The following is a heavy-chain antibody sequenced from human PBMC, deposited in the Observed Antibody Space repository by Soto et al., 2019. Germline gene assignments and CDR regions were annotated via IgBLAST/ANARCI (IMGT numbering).Heavy chain of an antibody. Sequence: SGPTRENTTHTLTLTCAFSGLSLSTSRMCVSWIRQPPGNALEWLALIDWDDDQYSSTSLKTRLTISKHTSKNQVVLTITNMDPVDTATYYGARIHQGYYGMDVCGQGTTVTVLL. CDR3: ARIHQGYYGMDV. J-gene: IGHJ6*01. D-gene: IGHD2-2*01. CDR2: IDWDDDQ. CDR1: GLSLSTSRMC. V-gene: IGHV2-70*01.